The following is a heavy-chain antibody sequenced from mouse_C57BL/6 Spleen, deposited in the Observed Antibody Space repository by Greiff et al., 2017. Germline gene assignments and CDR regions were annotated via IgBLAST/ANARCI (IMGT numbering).Heavy chain of an antibody. CDR1: GYSFTSYY. J-gene: IGHJ4*01. D-gene: IGHD1-1*01. CDR2: IYPGSGNT. V-gene: IGHV1-66*01. Sequence: QVQLQQSGPALVKPGASVKISCKASGYSFTSYYIHWVKQRPGPGLEWIGWIYPGSGNTKYNEKFKGKATLTADPSSSTAYMQRSSLTSEDSAVYDCARRDYGIARDYGGQGTSVTVSS. CDR3: ARRDYGIARDY.